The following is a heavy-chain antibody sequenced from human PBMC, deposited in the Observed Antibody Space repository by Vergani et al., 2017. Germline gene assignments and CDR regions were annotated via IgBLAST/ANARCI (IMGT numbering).Heavy chain of an antibody. CDR3: AKSPGVDGPSTDAFDI. J-gene: IGHJ3*02. V-gene: IGHV3-23*01. Sequence: EVQLLESGGGLVQPGGSLRLSCAASGFTFSSYAMSWVRQAPGKGLEWVSAISGSGGSTYYADSVKGRFTISRDNSKNTLYLQMNSLRAEDTAVYYCAKSPGVDGPSTDAFDIWGQGTMVTVSS. CDR1: GFTFSSYA. D-gene: IGHD5-24*01. CDR2: ISGSGGST.